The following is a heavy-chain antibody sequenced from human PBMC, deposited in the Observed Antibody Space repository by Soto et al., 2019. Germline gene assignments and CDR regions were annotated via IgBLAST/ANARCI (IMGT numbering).Heavy chain of an antibody. J-gene: IGHJ4*02. CDR2: IDPSDSYT. V-gene: IGHV5-10-1*01. CDR1: GYSFTSYW. CDR3: ARLQPAAGDNDLTFDY. D-gene: IGHD6-13*01. Sequence: EVQLVQSGAEVKKPGESLRISCKGSGYSFTSYWISWVREMPGKGLEWMGRIDPSDSYTNYSPSFQGHVTISADKSISTAYLQWSSLKASDTAMYYCARLQPAAGDNDLTFDYWGQGTLVTVST.